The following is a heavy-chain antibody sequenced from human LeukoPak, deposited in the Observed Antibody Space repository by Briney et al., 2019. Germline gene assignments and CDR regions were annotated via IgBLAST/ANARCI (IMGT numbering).Heavy chain of an antibody. CDR1: RFTLSSYW. D-gene: IGHD1-14*01. CDR3: ASRTGVY. Sequence: GGSLRLSCAASRFTLSSYWMHWVRQAPGKGLVWVSRINTDGSSTNYADSVKGRFTILRDNAMNTLYLQMNNLRAEDTAVYYCASRTGVYWGQGTLVSVSS. J-gene: IGHJ4*02. CDR2: INTDGSST. V-gene: IGHV3-74*01.